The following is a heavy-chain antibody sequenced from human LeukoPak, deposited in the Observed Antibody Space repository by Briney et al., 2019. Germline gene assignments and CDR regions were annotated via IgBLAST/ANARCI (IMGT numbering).Heavy chain of an antibody. V-gene: IGHV3-33*01. Sequence: GGSLRLSCAASGFTFSSYGMHWVRQAPGKGLEWVAVIWYDGSNKYYADSVKGRFTISRDNSKNTLYLQMNSLRAEDTAVYYCARDKLDDFRSGYYLSYYYYGMDVWGQGTTVTVSS. CDR1: GFTFSSYG. CDR2: IWYDGSNK. CDR3: ARDKLDDFRSGYYLSYYYYGMDV. D-gene: IGHD3-3*01. J-gene: IGHJ6*02.